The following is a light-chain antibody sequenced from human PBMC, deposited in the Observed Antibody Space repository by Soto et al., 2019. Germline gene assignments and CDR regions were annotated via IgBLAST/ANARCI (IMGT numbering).Light chain of an antibody. CDR3: QQSGSSPLT. Sequence: EIVLTQSPATLSLSPGERATLSCRASQTVSSYLLWYQQKRGQAPRLLIYDASNRATGIPARFSGSGSGTDFTLTISSLEPEDFAVYFCQQSGSSPLTFGGGTKVDIK. CDR2: DAS. CDR1: QTVSSY. V-gene: IGKV3-11*01. J-gene: IGKJ4*01.